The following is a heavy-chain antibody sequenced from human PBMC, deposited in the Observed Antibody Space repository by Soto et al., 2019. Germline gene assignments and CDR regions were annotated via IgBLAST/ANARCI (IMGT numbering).Heavy chain of an antibody. V-gene: IGHV1-24*01. CDR1: GYTLTELS. D-gene: IGHD3-22*01. CDR2: FDPEDGET. CDR3: ATSYYYDSSGYYRLGRFDY. Sequence: ASVKVSFKVSGYTLTELSMHWVRQAPGKGLEWMGGFDPEDGETIYAQKFQGRVTMTEDTSTDTAYMELSSLRSEDTAVYYCATSYYYDSSGYYRLGRFDYWGQGTLVTVSS. J-gene: IGHJ4*02.